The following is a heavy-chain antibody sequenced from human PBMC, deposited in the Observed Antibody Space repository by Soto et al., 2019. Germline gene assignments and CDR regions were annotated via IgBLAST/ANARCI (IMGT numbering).Heavy chain of an antibody. CDR3: AREGSEEEYCYYYGMDV. CDR1: GYTFTSYA. CDR2: INAGNGNT. V-gene: IGHV1-3*01. J-gene: IGHJ6*02. Sequence: QVQLVQSGAEVKKPGASVKVSCKASGYTFTSYAMHWVRQAPGQRLEWMGWINAGNGNTKYSQKFQGRVTITRDTSASTAYMELSSLRSEDTAVYYCAREGSEEEYCYYYGMDVWGQGTTVTVSS. D-gene: IGHD3-10*01.